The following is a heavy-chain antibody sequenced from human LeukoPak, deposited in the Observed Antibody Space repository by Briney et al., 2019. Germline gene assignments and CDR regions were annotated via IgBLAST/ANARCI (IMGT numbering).Heavy chain of an antibody. CDR2: IKSKTDGATT. Sequence: GGSLRLSCAASGFTFSNAWMSWVRQAPGKGLEWVGRIKSKTDGATTDYAAPVKGRFTISRDDSKNTLYLQMNSLKTEDTAVYYCTTDPGDIVVVPAAIQYYYYGMDVWGQGTTVTVSS. CDR1: GFTFSNAW. CDR3: TTDPGDIVVVPAAIQYYYYGMDV. J-gene: IGHJ6*02. V-gene: IGHV3-15*01. D-gene: IGHD2-2*02.